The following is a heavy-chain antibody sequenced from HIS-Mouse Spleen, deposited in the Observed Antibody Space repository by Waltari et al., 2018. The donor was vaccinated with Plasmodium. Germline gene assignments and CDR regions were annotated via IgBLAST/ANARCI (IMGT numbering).Heavy chain of an antibody. Sequence: QVQLVQSGAEVKKPGASVKVSCKASGYTFPGYYVHLVRQAPGQGLEWMGWINPNSGGTNYAQKFQGRVTMTRDTSISTAYMELSRLRSDDTAVYYCARDLAAAGHFDYWGQGTLVTVSS. D-gene: IGHD6-13*01. V-gene: IGHV1-2*02. J-gene: IGHJ4*02. CDR3: ARDLAAAGHFDY. CDR1: GYTFPGYY. CDR2: INPNSGGT.